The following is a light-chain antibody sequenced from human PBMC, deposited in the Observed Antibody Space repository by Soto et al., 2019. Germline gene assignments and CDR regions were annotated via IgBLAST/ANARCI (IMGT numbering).Light chain of an antibody. CDR3: SSYTSSSTVV. J-gene: IGLJ2*01. CDR2: DVS. V-gene: IGLV2-14*01. CDR1: SSDVGVYNY. Sequence: QSALTQPASVSGSPGQSITISCTGSSSDVGVYNYVSWYQQHPGKAPKLIIYDVSNRPSGVSNRFSGSKSGNTASLTISGLQAEDEADYYCSSYTSSSTVVFGGGTKLPVL.